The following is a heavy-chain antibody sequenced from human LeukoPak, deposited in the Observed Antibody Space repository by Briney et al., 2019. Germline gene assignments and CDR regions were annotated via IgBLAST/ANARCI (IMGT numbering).Heavy chain of an antibody. V-gene: IGHV1-8*03. D-gene: IGHD4-23*01. CDR2: MNPNSGNT. J-gene: IGHJ6*03. CDR3: ARAPSWGGNPLGEYSSHYMDV. CDR1: GYTFTSYD. Sequence: GASVKVSCKASGYTFTSYDINWVRQATGQGLEWMGWMNPNSGNTGYAQKFQGRVTITRNTSISTAYMELSSLTSEDTAVYYCARAPSWGGNPLGEYSSHYMDVWGKGTTVTVSS.